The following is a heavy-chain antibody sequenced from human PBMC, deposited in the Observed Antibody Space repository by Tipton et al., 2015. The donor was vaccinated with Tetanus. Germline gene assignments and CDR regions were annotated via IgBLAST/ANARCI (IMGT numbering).Heavy chain of an antibody. CDR2: INPSGGST. CDR3: ARDFAFDI. CDR1: GYTFTSYY. Sequence: LVQSGAEVKKPGASVKVSCKASGYTFTSYYMHCVRQATGQGLEWMGIINPSGGSTSYAQKFQRRVTMTRDTSTGTVYMELSSLRSEDTAVYYCARDFAFDIWGQGTMVTVSS. J-gene: IGHJ3*02. V-gene: IGHV1-46*01.